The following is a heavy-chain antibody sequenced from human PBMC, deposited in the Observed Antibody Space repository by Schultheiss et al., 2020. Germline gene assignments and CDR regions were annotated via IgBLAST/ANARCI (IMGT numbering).Heavy chain of an antibody. D-gene: IGHD3-16*01. CDR1: GFTFSDYY. J-gene: IGHJ4*02. Sequence: GESLKISCAASGFTFSDYYMSWIRQAPGKGLEWVSAISGSGGSTYYADSVKGRFTISRDNAKNSLYLQMNSLRAEDTAVYYCASRPGWGIDWGQGTLVTVSS. CDR3: ASRPGWGID. CDR2: ISGSGGST. V-gene: IGHV3-11*04.